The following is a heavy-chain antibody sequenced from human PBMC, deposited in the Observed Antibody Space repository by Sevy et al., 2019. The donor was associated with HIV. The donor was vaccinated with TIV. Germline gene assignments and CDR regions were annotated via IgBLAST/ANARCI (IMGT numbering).Heavy chain of an antibody. D-gene: IGHD1-26*01. CDR1: GFTFSANW. CDR2: IKADRSDK. Sequence: GGSLRLSCAASGFTFSANWMNWVRQAPGKGLEWVANIKADRSDKHYVDSVEGRFTISRDNAKNLLFLQMNSLRVEDTAVYYCAHETCGSFESWGQGTLVTVSS. J-gene: IGHJ4*02. V-gene: IGHV3-7*01. CDR3: AHETCGSFES.